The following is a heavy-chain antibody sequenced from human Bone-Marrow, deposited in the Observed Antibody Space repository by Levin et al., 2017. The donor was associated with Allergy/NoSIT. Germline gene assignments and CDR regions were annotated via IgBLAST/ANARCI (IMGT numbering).Heavy chain of an antibody. Sequence: SQTLSLTCTVPGGSISGGGYYWSWIRQHPGKGLEWIGYIYYSGNTYYNPSLKSRVIISVVTSKNQLSLKLTSVTVADTAVYYCARFNGYDFDYWGQGTLVTVSS. CDR3: ARFNGYDFDY. CDR1: GGSISGGGYY. V-gene: IGHV4-31*03. J-gene: IGHJ4*02. CDR2: IYYSGNT. D-gene: IGHD5-12*01.